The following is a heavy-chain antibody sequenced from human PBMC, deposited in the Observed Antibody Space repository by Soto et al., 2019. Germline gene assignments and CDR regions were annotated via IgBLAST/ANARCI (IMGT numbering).Heavy chain of an antibody. Sequence: SETLSLTCTVSGGSISSYYWSWIRQPAGKGLEWIGRIYTSGSTNYNPSLKSRVTMSVDTSKNQFSLKLSSVTAADTAVYYCARVQYYDSSGYQDAFDIWGQGTMVTVSS. D-gene: IGHD3-22*01. CDR2: IYTSGST. V-gene: IGHV4-4*07. J-gene: IGHJ3*02. CDR3: ARVQYYDSSGYQDAFDI. CDR1: GGSISSYY.